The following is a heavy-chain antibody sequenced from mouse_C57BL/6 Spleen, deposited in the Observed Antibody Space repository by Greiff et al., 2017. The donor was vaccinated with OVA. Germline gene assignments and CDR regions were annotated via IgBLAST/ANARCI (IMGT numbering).Heavy chain of an antibody. CDR2: IDPSDSYT. J-gene: IGHJ3*01. V-gene: IGHV1-59*01. Sequence: VQLQQPGAELVRPGNSVKLSCKASGYTFTSYWMHWVKQRPGQGLEWIGVIDPSDSYTNYNQKFKGKATLTVYTSSSTAYMQLSSLTSEDSAVYYCAYNWDVGAWFAYWGQGTLVTVSA. CDR3: AYNWDVGAWFAY. CDR1: GYTFTSYW. D-gene: IGHD4-1*01.